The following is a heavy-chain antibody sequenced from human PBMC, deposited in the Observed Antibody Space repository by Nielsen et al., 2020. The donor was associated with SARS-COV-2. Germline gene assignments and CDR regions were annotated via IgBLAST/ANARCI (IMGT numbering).Heavy chain of an antibody. Sequence: GESLKISCAASGFTFSSYAMHWVRQAPGKGLEWVAVISYDGSNKYYADSVKGRFTISRDNSKNTLYLQMNSLRAEDTAVYYCARVNSGGYSGAFDIWGQGTMVTVSS. D-gene: IGHD1-26*01. J-gene: IGHJ3*02. CDR2: ISYDGSNK. V-gene: IGHV3-30*04. CDR1: GFTFSSYA. CDR3: ARVNSGGYSGAFDI.